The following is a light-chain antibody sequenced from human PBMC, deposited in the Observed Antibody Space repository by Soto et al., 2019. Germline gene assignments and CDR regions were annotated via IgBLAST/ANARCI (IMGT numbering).Light chain of an antibody. CDR2: GVS. V-gene: IGKV3-20*01. Sequence: EIVLTQSPGTLALSLGDGAILSCRASQTVNRNYLAWYLQKPGQPPRLLVYGVSNRAPGVPDRFSGGGSGTDFTLTIARLEPDDFGTYYCQQYIASPRTFGQGTRVDVK. CDR1: QTVNRNY. CDR3: QQYIASPRT. J-gene: IGKJ1*01.